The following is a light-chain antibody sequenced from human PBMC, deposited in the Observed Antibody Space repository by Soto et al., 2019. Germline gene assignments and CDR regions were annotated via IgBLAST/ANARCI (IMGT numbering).Light chain of an antibody. CDR1: QSVSSN. CDR2: DVS. V-gene: IGKV3D-15*02. CDR3: QQYAYSPRT. Sequence: EIVMTQSPATLSVSPGERATLSCRASQSVSSNFAWYQQRPAQAPRLLIYDVSTRATGVPTRFSGSGSGTDFTLTVTRLEPEDFAVYYCQQYAYSPRTFGQGTKVEIK. J-gene: IGKJ1*01.